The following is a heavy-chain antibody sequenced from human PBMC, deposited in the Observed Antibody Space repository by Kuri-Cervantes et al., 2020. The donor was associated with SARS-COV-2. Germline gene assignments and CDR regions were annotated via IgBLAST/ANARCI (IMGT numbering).Heavy chain of an antibody. CDR2: INYSGTT. J-gene: IGHJ4*02. D-gene: IGHD2/OR15-2a*01. Sequence: SETLSLTCTVSGGSITNHHWSWIRQPPGKGLEWIGYINYSGTTNYNPSLRNRVTISVDTSKNQFSLKLSSVTAADTAVYYCAGPQNYYFDYWGQGTLVTVSS. CDR1: GGSITNHH. CDR3: AGPQNYYFDY. V-gene: IGHV4-59*08.